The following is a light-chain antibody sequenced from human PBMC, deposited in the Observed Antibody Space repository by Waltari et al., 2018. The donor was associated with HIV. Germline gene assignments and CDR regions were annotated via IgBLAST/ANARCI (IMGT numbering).Light chain of an antibody. V-gene: IGLV1-47*01. J-gene: IGLJ3*02. Sequence: QSVLTQPPSASGTPGQRVTISCSRRRFNIGSNYVYLYQQFPGTAPRLLIYRNTLRPSGVPDRFSGSKSATSASLAISGLRSEDEADYFCAAWDDSVSGRVFGGGTKLTVL. CDR2: RNT. CDR1: RFNIGSNY. CDR3: AAWDDSVSGRV.